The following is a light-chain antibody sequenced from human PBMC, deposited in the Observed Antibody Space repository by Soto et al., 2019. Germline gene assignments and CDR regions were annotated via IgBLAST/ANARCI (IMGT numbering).Light chain of an antibody. CDR2: EVS. V-gene: IGLV2-14*01. Sequence: QSVLTQPASVSGSPGQSITISCTGTSSDVGAYDYVSWYQQNPGKAPKLIISEVSDRPSGVSNRFSGPKSGNTASLTISGLQAEDEADYFCSSYTTTNTLWVFGGGTKVTVL. CDR3: SSYTTTNTLWV. J-gene: IGLJ3*02. CDR1: SSDVGAYDY.